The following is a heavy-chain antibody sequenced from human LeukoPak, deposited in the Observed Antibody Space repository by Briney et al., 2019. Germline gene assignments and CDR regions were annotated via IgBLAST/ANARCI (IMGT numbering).Heavy chain of an antibody. V-gene: IGHV1-46*01. Sequence: ASVKVSCKASGYTFTSYYMHWVRQAPGQGLEWMGIINPSGGSTSYAQKFQGRVTMTRDTSTSTVYMELSSLRPEDTAVYYCARDDCSSTSCYPPSLIDYWGQGTLVTVSS. D-gene: IGHD2-2*01. CDR2: INPSGGST. CDR3: ARDDCSSTSCYPPSLIDY. J-gene: IGHJ4*02. CDR1: GYTFTSYY.